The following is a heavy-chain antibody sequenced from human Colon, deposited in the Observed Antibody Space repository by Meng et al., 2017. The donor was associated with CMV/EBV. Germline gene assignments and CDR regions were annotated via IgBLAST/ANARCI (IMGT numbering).Heavy chain of an antibody. D-gene: IGHD2-2*01. J-gene: IGHJ4*02. CDR2: IYWDDDK. Sequence: QITLKESGPPLVKPTPTLTLTCTFSGFSLNTYEVGVGWFRQPPGKAPEWLALIYWDDDKRYRSSLGNRLTLTHDASKNQVVLTMTDMDPVGTATYYCAHKSLPAAFFDYWSQGTLVTVSS. CDR1: GFSLNTYEVG. V-gene: IGHV2-5*02. CDR3: AHKSLPAAFFDY.